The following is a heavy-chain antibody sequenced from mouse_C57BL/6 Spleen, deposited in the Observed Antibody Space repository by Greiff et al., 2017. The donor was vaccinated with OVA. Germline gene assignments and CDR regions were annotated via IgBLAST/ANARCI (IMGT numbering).Heavy chain of an antibody. CDR2: INPGSGGT. CDR1: GYAFTNYL. V-gene: IGHV1-54*01. D-gene: IGHD2-1*01. J-gene: IGHJ4*01. Sequence: VQLQQSGAELVRPGTSVTVSCKASGYAFTNYLIEWVKQRPGQGLEWIGVINPGSGGTNYNEKFKGKATLTADKSSSTAYMQLSSLTSEDSAVYFCAREEDGTCAMDYWGQGTSVTVSS. CDR3: AREEDGTCAMDY.